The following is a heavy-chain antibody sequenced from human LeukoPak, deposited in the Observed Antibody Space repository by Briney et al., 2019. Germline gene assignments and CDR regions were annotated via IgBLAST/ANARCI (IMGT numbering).Heavy chain of an antibody. Sequence: PGGSLRLSCAASGFTFSSYAMRWVRQAPGKGLEWVSGISGSGGSTYYADSVKGRFTISRDNSKNTLYLQMNSLRAEDTAVYYCAKCGGDYYYYYYTDVWGKGTTVTVSS. D-gene: IGHD2-21*02. V-gene: IGHV3-23*01. CDR3: AKCGGDYYYYYYTDV. CDR2: ISGSGGST. J-gene: IGHJ6*03. CDR1: GFTFSSYA.